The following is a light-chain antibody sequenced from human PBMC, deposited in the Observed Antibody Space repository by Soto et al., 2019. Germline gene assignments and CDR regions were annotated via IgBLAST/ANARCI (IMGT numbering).Light chain of an antibody. CDR2: RTT. J-gene: IGLJ3*02. V-gene: IGLV7-43*01. CDR3: LRYLGVDQLGV. Sequence: QTVVTQEPSLTVSPGGTVTLTCASSTGAVTSDYHPNWFQQKSGQAPRSLIYRTTNKHSWTPVRFSGSLVGGKAALTISGVQPEDEADYYYLRYLGVDQLGVFGAGTQLTVL. CDR1: TGAVTSDYH.